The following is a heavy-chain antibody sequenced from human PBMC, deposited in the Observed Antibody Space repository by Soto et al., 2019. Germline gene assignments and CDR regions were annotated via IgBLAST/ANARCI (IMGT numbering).Heavy chain of an antibody. J-gene: IGHJ6*02. CDR1: GYTFTSYY. D-gene: IGHD3-3*01. CDR2: INPSGGST. CDR3: ARDYDFWSGYYYYYYGMDV. V-gene: IGHV1-46*01. Sequence: ASVKVSCKASGYTFTSYYMHWVRQAPGQGLEWMGIINPSGGSTSYAQKFQGRVTMTRDTSTSTVYMELSSLRSEDTAVYYCARDYDFWSGYYYYYYGMDVWGQGTTVTV.